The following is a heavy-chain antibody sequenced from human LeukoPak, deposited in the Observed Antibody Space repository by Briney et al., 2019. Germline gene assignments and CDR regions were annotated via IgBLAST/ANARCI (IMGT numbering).Heavy chain of an antibody. J-gene: IGHJ6*02. CDR2: IKSDTHDGTA. Sequence: ASLRLSCAASGFPFRNAWMTWVRQAPGKGLEWGGRIKSDTHDGTADYAAPVTGRFTISRDDTENTLFLQMNSLKFEDTGVYYCATGGMAVPDLYYYYGMDVWGQGTTVTVSS. CDR3: ATGGMAVPDLYYYYGMDV. V-gene: IGHV3-15*01. CDR1: GFPFRNAW. D-gene: IGHD6-19*01.